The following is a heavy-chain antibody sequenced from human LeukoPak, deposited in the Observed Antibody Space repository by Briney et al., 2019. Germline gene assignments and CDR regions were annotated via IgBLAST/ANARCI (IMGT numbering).Heavy chain of an antibody. Sequence: PSETLSLTCTVSGGSISSYYWSWIRQPPGKGLEWIGYIYYSGRTNYNPSLKSRVTISVDTSKNQFSLKLSSVTAADTAVYYCARRYYYYYGMDVWGQGTTVTVSS. CDR3: ARRYYYYYGMDV. CDR1: GGSISSYY. V-gene: IGHV4-59*08. J-gene: IGHJ6*02. CDR2: IYYSGRT.